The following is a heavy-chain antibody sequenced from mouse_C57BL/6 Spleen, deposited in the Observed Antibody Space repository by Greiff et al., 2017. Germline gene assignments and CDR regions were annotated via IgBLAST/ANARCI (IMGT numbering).Heavy chain of an antibody. CDR2: INPNNGGT. Sequence: VQLQQSGPELVKPGASVKISCKASGYTFTDYYMNWVKQSHGKSLEWIGDINPNNGGTSYNQKFKGKATLTVDKSSSTAYMELRSLTSEDSAVYYCARFPVVATEDYWGQGTTLTVSS. J-gene: IGHJ2*01. CDR3: ARFPVVATEDY. CDR1: GYTFTDYY. D-gene: IGHD1-1*01. V-gene: IGHV1-26*01.